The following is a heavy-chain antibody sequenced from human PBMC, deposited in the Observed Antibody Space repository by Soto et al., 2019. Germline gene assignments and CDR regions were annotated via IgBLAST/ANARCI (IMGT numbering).Heavy chain of an antibody. CDR2: ISAYNGNT. D-gene: IGHD4-17*01. V-gene: IGHV1-18*01. Sequence: ASVKVSCKASGYTYTSYGISWVRQAPGQGLEWMGWISAYNGNTNYAQKLQGRVTMTTDTSTSTAYMELRSLRSDDTAVYYCARSNYGDHAFDYWGQGTLVTVSS. CDR1: GYTYTSYG. CDR3: ARSNYGDHAFDY. J-gene: IGHJ4*02.